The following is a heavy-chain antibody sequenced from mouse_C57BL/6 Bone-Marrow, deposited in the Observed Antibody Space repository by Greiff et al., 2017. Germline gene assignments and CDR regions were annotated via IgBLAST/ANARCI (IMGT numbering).Heavy chain of an antibody. J-gene: IGHJ1*03. V-gene: IGHV1-80*01. D-gene: IGHD1-1*01. CDR2: IDPGDGDT. CDR3: ARSRCSSPYFDV. Sequence: QVQLQQSGAELVKPGASVKISCKASGYAFSSYWMNWVKQRPGKGLEWIGQIDPGDGDTNYNGKFKGKATLTADKSSSTAYMQLSSLTSEDSAVYFCARSRCSSPYFDVWGTGTTVTVSS. CDR1: GYAFSSYW.